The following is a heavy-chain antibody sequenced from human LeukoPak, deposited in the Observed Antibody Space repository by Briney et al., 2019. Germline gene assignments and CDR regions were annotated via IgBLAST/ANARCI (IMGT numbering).Heavy chain of an antibody. Sequence: ASVKVSRKASGYTFTGYYMHWVRQAPGQGLEWMGWINPNSGGTNYAQKFQGRVTMTRDTSISTAYMELSRLRSDDTAVYYCARANYYDSSGYLDYWGQGTLVTVSS. D-gene: IGHD3-22*01. V-gene: IGHV1-2*02. CDR3: ARANYYDSSGYLDY. J-gene: IGHJ4*02. CDR1: GYTFTGYY. CDR2: INPNSGGT.